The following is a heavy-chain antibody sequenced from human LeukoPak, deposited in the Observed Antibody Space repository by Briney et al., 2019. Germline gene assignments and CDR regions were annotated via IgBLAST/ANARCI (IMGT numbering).Heavy chain of an antibody. CDR1: GFSISSYW. CDR3: TRDRTTITLFEL. D-gene: IGHD4-11*01. CDR2: ISPDGSTT. Sequence: GGSLRLSCAASGFSISSYWMHWVRHVPGKGLVWVSRISPDGSTTGYADSVKGRFTASRDNARNTLYLQINSLRAEDSAVYYCTRDRTTITLFELWGQGTLVTVSS. V-gene: IGHV3-74*01. J-gene: IGHJ4*02.